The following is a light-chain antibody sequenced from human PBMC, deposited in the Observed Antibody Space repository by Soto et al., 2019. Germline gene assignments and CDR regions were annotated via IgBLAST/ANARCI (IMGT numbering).Light chain of an antibody. J-gene: IGKJ4*01. V-gene: IGKV2-28*01. CDR1: QSLLHSNGYYY. CDR3: MQALQTPVT. CDR2: WGS. Sequence: DIVMTQSPLSLPVTPGEPASISCRSSQSLLHSNGYYYLDWYLQKPGQSPQLLIYWGSNRVSGVPDRFSGSGSGTDFTLQISRVEAEDVGVYYCMQALQTPVTFGGGTKVEIK.